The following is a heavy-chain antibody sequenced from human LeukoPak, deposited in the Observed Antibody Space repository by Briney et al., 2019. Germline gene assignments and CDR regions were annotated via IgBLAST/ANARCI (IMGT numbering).Heavy chain of an antibody. CDR1: GFTFSSYG. Sequence: GRSLRLSCAASGFTFSSYGMHWVRQAPGKGLEWVAVISYDGSSKYYADSVKGRFTISRDNSKNTLYLQMNSLRAEDTAVYYCAKMILGYSYALDGDYWGQGTLVTVSS. D-gene: IGHD5-18*01. V-gene: IGHV3-30*18. J-gene: IGHJ4*02. CDR3: AKMILGYSYALDGDY. CDR2: ISYDGSSK.